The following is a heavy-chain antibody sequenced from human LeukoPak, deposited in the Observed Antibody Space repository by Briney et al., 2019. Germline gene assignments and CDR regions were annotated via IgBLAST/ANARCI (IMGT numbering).Heavy chain of an antibody. J-gene: IGHJ5*02. CDR2: INTNTGNP. CDR1: GYTFTSYA. V-gene: IGHV7-4-1*02. D-gene: IGHD4-17*01. CDR3: ARDLQKTTVTLHNWFDP. Sequence: PWASVKVSCKASGYTFTSYAMSWVRQAPGQGLEWMGWINTNTGNPTYAQGFTGRFVFSLDTSVSTAYLQISSLKAEDTAVYYCARDLQKTTVTLHNWFDPWGQGTLVTVSS.